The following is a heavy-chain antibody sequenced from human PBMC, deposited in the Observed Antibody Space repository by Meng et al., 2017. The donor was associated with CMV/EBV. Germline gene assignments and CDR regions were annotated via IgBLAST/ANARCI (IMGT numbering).Heavy chain of an antibody. D-gene: IGHD6-19*01. J-gene: IGHJ5*02. V-gene: IGHV1-2*02. CDR1: GYTFTGYY. CDR3: ARDPGIAVAGSFDP. Sequence: KASGYTFTGYYMHWVRQAPGQGLEWMGWINPNSGGTNYAQKFQGRVTMTGDTSISTAYMELSRLRSDDTAVYYCARDPGIAVAGSFDPWGQGTLVTVSS. CDR2: INPNSGGT.